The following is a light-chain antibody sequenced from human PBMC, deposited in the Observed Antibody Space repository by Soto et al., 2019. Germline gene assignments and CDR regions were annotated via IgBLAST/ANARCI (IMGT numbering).Light chain of an antibody. Sequence: DLQMTQSPSTLSASVGDRVTITCRASQSIGDSLAWYQQKPGKAPYLLISDVSSLERGVPSRFSGSGSGTEFTLTINRVEPEDFAVYFCQQYAGSPRTFGQGTKVDIK. CDR3: QQYAGSPRT. V-gene: IGKV1-5*01. CDR2: DVS. CDR1: QSIGDS. J-gene: IGKJ1*01.